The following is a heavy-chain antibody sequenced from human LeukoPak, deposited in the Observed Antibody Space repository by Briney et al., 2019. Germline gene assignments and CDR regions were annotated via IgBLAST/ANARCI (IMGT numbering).Heavy chain of an antibody. V-gene: IGHV3-23*01. J-gene: IGHJ4*02. CDR2: ISDRGDNT. CDR1: QFTFSSYA. CDR3: ARDIYYDSSGYYGSVY. Sequence: PGGSLRLSCVASQFTFSSYAMSWVRQAPGKGLEWVSTISDRGDNTHHADSVKGRFTISRDNAKNSLYLQMNSLRAEDTAVYYCARDIYYDSSGYYGSVYWGQGTLVTVSS. D-gene: IGHD3-22*01.